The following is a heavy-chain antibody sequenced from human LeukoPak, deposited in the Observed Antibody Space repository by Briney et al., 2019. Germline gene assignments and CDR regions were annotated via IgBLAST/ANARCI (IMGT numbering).Heavy chain of an antibody. V-gene: IGHV4-34*01. D-gene: IGHD2-21*01. J-gene: IGHJ4*02. CDR2: VDHRGNT. CDR3: ARRQRISRMTWGGF. CDR1: GASFSALY. Sequence: SETLSLTCAVSGASFSALYWSWIRQLPGKGLEWIGEVDHRGNTYYNPSLRSRVTISVDTSKNHFSLRLTSVTAADTAMYYCARRQRISRMTWGGFWGQGTLVTVSS.